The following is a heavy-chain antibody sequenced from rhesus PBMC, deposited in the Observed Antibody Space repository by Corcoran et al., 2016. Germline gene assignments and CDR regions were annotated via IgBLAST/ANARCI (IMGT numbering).Heavy chain of an antibody. CDR3: ARFYSGRKGFDV. CDR2: LRNKDSGGTA. Sequence: EVRLVESGGGLVQPGGSLRLSCAASGFTFSDYYMSWVRQAPGEGPEWVGFLRNKDSGGTAESAAFLQGRFHISRDDSKSIASLQINSLKTEDTAVYYCARFYSGRKGFDVWGPGVLVTVSS. D-gene: IGHD3-16*01. V-gene: IGHV3-116*02. CDR1: GFTFSDYY. J-gene: IGHJ5-1*01.